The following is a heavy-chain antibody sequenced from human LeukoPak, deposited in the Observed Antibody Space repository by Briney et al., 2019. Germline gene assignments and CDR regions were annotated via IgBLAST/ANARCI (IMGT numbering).Heavy chain of an antibody. CDR2: IHIAGTT. J-gene: IGHJ4*02. Sequence: GGSLRLSCTTSKFNFNSYGMTWVRQASGKGLEWVSVIHIAGTTYYADSVKGRFTISRDKSKSTLYLQMNSLRAEDTAVYYCAREGTEGPYFDYWGQGTLVTVST. CDR1: KFNFNSYG. D-gene: IGHD1-1*01. V-gene: IGHV3-53*01. CDR3: AREGTEGPYFDY.